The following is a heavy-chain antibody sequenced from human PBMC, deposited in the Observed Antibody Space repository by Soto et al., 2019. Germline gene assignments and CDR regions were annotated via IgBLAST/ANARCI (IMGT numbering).Heavy chain of an antibody. J-gene: IGHJ6*02. V-gene: IGHV1-2*04. CDR1: GYSFTDYH. CDR3: ARGDSTDCSNGVCSFFYNHDMDV. CDR2: INPKSGGT. D-gene: IGHD2-8*01. Sequence: GASVKVSCKASGYSFTDYHIHWVRQAPGQGLEWLGRINPKSGGTSTAQKFQGWVTMTTDTSISTASMELTRLTTDDTAIYYCARGDSTDCSNGVCSFFYNHDMDVWGQGTTVTVSS.